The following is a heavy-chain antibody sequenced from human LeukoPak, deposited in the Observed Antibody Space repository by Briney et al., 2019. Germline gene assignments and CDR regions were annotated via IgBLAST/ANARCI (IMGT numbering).Heavy chain of an antibody. Sequence: ASVKVSCKASGYTFTGYYMHWVRQAPGQGLEWMGWINPNSGGTNYAQKFQGRVTMTRDTSISTAYMELSRLRSDDTAVYYCARRTHKIVGATGRPYFDYWGQGTLVTVPS. D-gene: IGHD1-26*01. CDR3: ARRTHKIVGATGRPYFDY. CDR1: GYTFTGYY. V-gene: IGHV1-2*02. J-gene: IGHJ4*02. CDR2: INPNSGGT.